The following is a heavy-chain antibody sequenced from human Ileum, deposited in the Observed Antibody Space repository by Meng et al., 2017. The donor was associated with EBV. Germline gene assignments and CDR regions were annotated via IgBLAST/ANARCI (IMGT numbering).Heavy chain of an antibody. V-gene: IGHV4-4*02. CDR2: IYHSGGT. CDR3: ARRAFIYSYGFDH. J-gene: IGHJ4*02. D-gene: IGHD5-18*01. CDR1: GAAITESNA. Sequence: QVELQGSGPGLGKPSGTLSLTWASFGAAITESNAWSWVRQPPGKGLEWIGEIYHSGGTNYNPSLKSRVTISVDKSKNQNSLKLNSVTAADTAVYYCARRAFIYSYGFDHWGQGTLVTVSS.